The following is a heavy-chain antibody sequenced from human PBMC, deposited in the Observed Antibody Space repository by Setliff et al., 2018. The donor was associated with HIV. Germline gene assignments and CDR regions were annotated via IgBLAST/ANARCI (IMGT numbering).Heavy chain of an antibody. CDR1: GGSLSGYY. CDR3: AREGGQGYSGSGSFYHRNFDL. J-gene: IGHJ2*01. CDR2: INQSGNT. Sequence: SETLSLTCAVYGGSLSGYYWSWVCQSPGRGLEWIGEINQSGNTNFNPSLESRLIISVDTSKSQFSLKLTSVTAADTALYYCAREGGQGYSGSGSFYHRNFDLWGRGTLVTVSS. V-gene: IGHV4-34*01. D-gene: IGHD3-10*01.